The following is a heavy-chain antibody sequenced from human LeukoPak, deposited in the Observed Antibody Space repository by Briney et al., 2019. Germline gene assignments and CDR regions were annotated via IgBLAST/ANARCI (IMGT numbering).Heavy chain of an antibody. CDR3: AREGSWYVVGAFDI. V-gene: IGHV3-23*01. J-gene: IGHJ3*02. CDR1: GFTFSSYA. Sequence: PGGSLRLSCAASGFTFSSYAMSWVRQAPGKGLEWVSAIDSNGGTTYYADSVKGRFTISRDNAKNSLYLQMNSLRAEDTAVYYCAREGSWYVVGAFDIWGQGTMVTVSS. D-gene: IGHD6-13*01. CDR2: IDSNGGTT.